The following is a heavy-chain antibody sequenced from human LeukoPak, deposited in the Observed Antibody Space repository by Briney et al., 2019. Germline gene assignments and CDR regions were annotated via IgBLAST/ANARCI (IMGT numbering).Heavy chain of an antibody. D-gene: IGHD3-9*01. J-gene: IGHJ4*02. CDR1: GYTFTSYG. V-gene: IGHV1-18*01. CDR3: ARDPYDILTGYPFNYFDY. Sequence: ASVKVSCKASGYTFTSYGISWVRQAPGQGLEWMGWISAYNGNTNYVQKLQGRVTMTTDTSTSTAYMELRSLRSDDTAVYYCARDPYDILTGYPFNYFDYWGQGTLVTVSS. CDR2: ISAYNGNT.